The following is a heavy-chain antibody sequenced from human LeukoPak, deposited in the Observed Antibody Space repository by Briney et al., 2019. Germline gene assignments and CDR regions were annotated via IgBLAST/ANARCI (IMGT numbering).Heavy chain of an antibody. CDR1: GYSFTSYW. CDR2: IYPGDSDT. D-gene: IGHD3-22*01. Sequence: GESLKISCKGSGYSFTSYWIGWGRQMPGKGLEWMGIIYPGDSDTRYSPSFQGQVTISADKSISTAYLQWSSLKASDTAMYYCARHGGYYDSSGYLLDYWGQGTLVTVSS. J-gene: IGHJ4*02. CDR3: ARHGGYYDSSGYLLDY. V-gene: IGHV5-51*01.